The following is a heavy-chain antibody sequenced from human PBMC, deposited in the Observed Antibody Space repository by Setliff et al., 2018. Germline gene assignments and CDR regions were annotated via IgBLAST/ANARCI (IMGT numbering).Heavy chain of an antibody. D-gene: IGHD1-1*01. V-gene: IGHV3-74*01. CDR2: INSDESRA. CDR1: GLRFSDAW. Sequence: GSLILYCAVSGLRFSDAWVSWVRQAPGKGLVWVSRINSDESRANYADSVKGRFTISRDNAENTVYLQMNNLRADDSAVYYCARDREGDGNYYMDVWGKGTTVTVSS. CDR3: ARDREGDGNYYMDV. J-gene: IGHJ6*03.